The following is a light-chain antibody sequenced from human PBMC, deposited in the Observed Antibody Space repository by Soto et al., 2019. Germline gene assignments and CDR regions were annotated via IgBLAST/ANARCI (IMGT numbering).Light chain of an antibody. Sequence: EIVLTQSPDTLSLSPGESATLSCRASQSVTSNYLAWYQQKPGQAPSLLIYRASSRATGIPDRFSGSGSGTDFTLIISRLEPEDFAEYYCQQYGSSPLTFGGGTKVEIK. J-gene: IGKJ4*01. CDR3: QQYGSSPLT. CDR2: RAS. CDR1: QSVTSNY. V-gene: IGKV3-20*01.